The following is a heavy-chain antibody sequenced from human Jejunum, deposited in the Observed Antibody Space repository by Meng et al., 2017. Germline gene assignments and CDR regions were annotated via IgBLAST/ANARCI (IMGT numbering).Heavy chain of an antibody. V-gene: IGHV3-30*01. CDR3: AKDGGVGFTDFDY. J-gene: IGHJ4*02. CDR2: VSSSVNYK. CDR1: GFTFASFA. D-gene: IGHD3-16*01. Sequence: QGPLVECGGGVFQPVRSLRLSCVASGFTFASFAMHWVRQAPGKGLELVTVVSSSVNYKYYADSVKGRFTISRDNSKNTLFLEMNSLRPEDTAVYYCAKDGGVGFTDFDYWSQGTLVTVSS.